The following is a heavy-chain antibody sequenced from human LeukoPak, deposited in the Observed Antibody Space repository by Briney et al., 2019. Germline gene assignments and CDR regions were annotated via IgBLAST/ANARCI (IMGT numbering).Heavy chain of an antibody. V-gene: IGHV4-4*07. D-gene: IGHD1-1*01. CDR1: GGSISRSY. J-gene: IGHJ4*02. CDR3: ARMLVTKLDY. Sequence: SETLSLTCTVSGGSISRSYWSWMRQPAGKGPEWIGRIYGSGTITYNPSLESRVTMSVDTSKNQFSLKLRSVTAADTAVYYCARMLVTKLDYWGQGTLVTVSS. CDR2: IYGSGTI.